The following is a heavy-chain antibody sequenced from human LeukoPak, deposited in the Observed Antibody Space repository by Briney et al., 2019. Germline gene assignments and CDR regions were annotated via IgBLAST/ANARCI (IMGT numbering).Heavy chain of an antibody. J-gene: IGHJ4*02. CDR3: ARDIQTVAGSSSNFHY. Sequence: GGSLRLSCAASGFTFSSYSMNWVRQAPGKGLEWVSSNIYYADSVKGRFTISRDNARNSLYLQMNSLRAEDTAVYYCARDIQTVAGSSSNFHYWGQGTLVTVSS. V-gene: IGHV3-21*01. CDR2: NI. CDR1: GFTFSSYS. D-gene: IGHD6-19*01.